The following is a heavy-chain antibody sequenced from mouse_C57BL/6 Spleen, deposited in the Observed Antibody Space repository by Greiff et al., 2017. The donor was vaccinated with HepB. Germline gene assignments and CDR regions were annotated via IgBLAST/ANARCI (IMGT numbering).Heavy chain of an antibody. CDR2: INPSNGGT. CDR3: ARDGYGFGAMDY. D-gene: IGHD1-1*02. Sequence: QVQLKESGTELVKPGASVKLSCKASGYTFTSYWMHWVKQRPGQGLEWIGNINPSNGGTNYNEKFKSKATLTVDKSSSTAYMQLSSLTSEDSAVYYCARDGYGFGAMDYWGQGTSVTVSS. J-gene: IGHJ4*01. CDR1: GYTFTSYW. V-gene: IGHV1-53*01.